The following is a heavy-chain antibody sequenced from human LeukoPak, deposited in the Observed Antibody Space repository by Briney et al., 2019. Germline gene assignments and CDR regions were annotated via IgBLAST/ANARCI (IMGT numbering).Heavy chain of an antibody. Sequence: SETLSLTCSVSGGSISSSSYHWVWIPQSPGKGLECIGSMYYRGTTYENSSLKSRLTLSIDTSNNHFSLKLTSVTTADTAVYFCAREYSRSVVAGSRPDLWGQGLLVTVSS. CDR3: AREYSRSVVAGSRPDL. D-gene: IGHD2-21*01. CDR2: MYYRGTT. CDR1: GGSISSSSYH. J-gene: IGHJ4*02. V-gene: IGHV4-39*02.